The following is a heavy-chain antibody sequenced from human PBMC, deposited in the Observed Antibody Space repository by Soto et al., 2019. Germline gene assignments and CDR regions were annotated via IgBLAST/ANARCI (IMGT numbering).Heavy chain of an antibody. CDR3: AKDRNSVTNNFDS. CDR1: GFSLDDYA. CDR2: LSGNSGSV. J-gene: IGHJ4*02. Sequence: EVQLVESGGGLVQPGGSLRLSCVASGFSLDDYAMHWVRQAPGKGLEWVSGLSGNSGSVGYADSVKGRFTISRDNARNSLYLQMNSLRADDTAFYYCAKDRNSVTNNFDSWGQGVLVTVSS. D-gene: IGHD3-3*01. V-gene: IGHV3-9*01.